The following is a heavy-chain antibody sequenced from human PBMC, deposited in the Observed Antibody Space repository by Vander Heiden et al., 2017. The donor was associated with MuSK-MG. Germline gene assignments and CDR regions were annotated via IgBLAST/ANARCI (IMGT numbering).Heavy chain of an antibody. D-gene: IGHD1-1*01. CDR1: GFRVSSIH. J-gene: IGHJ6*03. CDR3: ARGGVPATNYYMVV. V-gene: IGHV3-66*02. CDR2: IYSGGTI. Sequence: EVQLVESGAGLVQAGGSLRLPCAASGFRVSSIHMSWVRQAPGKGLQGVSVIYSGGTIYYADSVKGRVTISRDISRNTLYLQMNSLRPEDTAVYYCARGGVPATNYYMVVWGQGTTVTVSS.